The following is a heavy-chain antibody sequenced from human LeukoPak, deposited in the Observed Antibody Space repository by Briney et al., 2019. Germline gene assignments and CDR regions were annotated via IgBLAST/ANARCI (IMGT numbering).Heavy chain of an antibody. D-gene: IGHD4-17*01. CDR2: IRSDGGNK. CDR1: GFSFSRYG. Sequence: PGVSLRLSCAASGFSFSRYGMHWVRQAPGKGLEWVAFIRSDGGNKYYADSVKGRFPISRDNSKNTLYLQMNSLKPEDTAMYYCAKSDYAEGGIEYWGQGTLVTVSS. CDR3: AKSDYAEGGIEY. V-gene: IGHV3-30*02. J-gene: IGHJ4*02.